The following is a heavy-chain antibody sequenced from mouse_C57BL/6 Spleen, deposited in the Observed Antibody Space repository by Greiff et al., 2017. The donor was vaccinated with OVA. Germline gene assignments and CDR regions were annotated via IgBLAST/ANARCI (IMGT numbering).Heavy chain of an antibody. J-gene: IGHJ2*01. CDR2: INYDGSST. Sequence: EVKLVESEGGLVQPGSSMKLSCTASGFTFSDYYMAWVRQVPEKGLEWVANINYDGSSTYYLDSLKSRFIISRDNAKNILYLQMSSLKSEDTATYYCARALYDGYYVGFDYWGQGTTLTVSS. CDR1: GFTFSDYY. CDR3: ARALYDGYYVGFDY. D-gene: IGHD2-3*01. V-gene: IGHV5-16*01.